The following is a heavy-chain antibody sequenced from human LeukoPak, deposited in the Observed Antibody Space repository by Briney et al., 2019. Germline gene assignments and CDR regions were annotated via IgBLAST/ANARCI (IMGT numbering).Heavy chain of an antibody. CDR3: ARPAARGHWFDP. Sequence: ASVTVSCTASGYTFTSYDINWVRQATGQGLEWMGWMNPNSGNTGYAQKFQGRVTMTRNTSISTAYMELSSLRSEDTAVYYCARPAARGHWFDPWGQGTLVAVSS. D-gene: IGHD6-6*01. CDR2: MNPNSGNT. J-gene: IGHJ5*02. CDR1: GYTFTSYD. V-gene: IGHV1-8*01.